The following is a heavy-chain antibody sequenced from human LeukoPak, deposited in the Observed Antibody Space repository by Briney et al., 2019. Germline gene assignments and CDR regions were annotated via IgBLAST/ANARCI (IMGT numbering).Heavy chain of an antibody. CDR2: INHSGST. V-gene: IGHV4-34*01. J-gene: IGHJ4*02. D-gene: IGHD3-16*02. Sequence: SETLSLTCAVYGGSFSGYYWSWIRQPPGKGLEWIGEINHSGSTNYNPSLKSRVTISVDTSENQFSLKLSSVTAADTAVYYCARGEPYYDYVWGSYRLSYYYFDYWGQGTLVTVSS. CDR1: GGSFSGYY. CDR3: ARGEPYYDYVWGSYRLSYYYFDY.